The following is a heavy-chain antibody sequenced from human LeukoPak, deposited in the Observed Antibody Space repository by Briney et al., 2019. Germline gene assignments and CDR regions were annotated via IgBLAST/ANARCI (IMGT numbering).Heavy chain of an antibody. Sequence: GGSLRLSCAASGFTFSSYWMHWVRQAPGKGLVWVSRINSDGSSTSYVDSVKGRFTISRDNSKNTLYLQMNSLRAEDTAVYYCARQRGSYSLKFFDYWGQGALVTVSS. V-gene: IGHV3-74*01. D-gene: IGHD1-26*01. CDR1: GFTFSSYW. CDR2: INSDGSST. J-gene: IGHJ4*02. CDR3: ARQRGSYSLKFFDY.